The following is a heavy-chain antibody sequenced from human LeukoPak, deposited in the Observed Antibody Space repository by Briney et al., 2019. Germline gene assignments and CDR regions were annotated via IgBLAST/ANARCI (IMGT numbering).Heavy chain of an antibody. CDR2: INNDGSGT. V-gene: IGHV3-74*03. Sequence: GGSLRLSCAASGFTFSTYWMHWVRQAPGKGLVWVSRINNDGSGTTHADSVKGRFTISRDNAKNSMYLEMNSLRVEDTAVYYCARDRGWQQFDFWGQGTLVTVSS. D-gene: IGHD5-24*01. CDR3: ARDRGWQQFDF. CDR1: GFTFSTYW. J-gene: IGHJ4*02.